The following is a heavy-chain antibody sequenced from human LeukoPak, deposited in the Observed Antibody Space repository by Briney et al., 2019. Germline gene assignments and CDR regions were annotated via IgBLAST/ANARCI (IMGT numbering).Heavy chain of an antibody. CDR3: ARVDEDGFDY. V-gene: IGHV1-18*01. J-gene: IGHJ4*02. CDR2: ISTYNGNT. CDR1: VYTFSSYG. Sequence: ASVKVSCKDSVYTFSSYGISWVRQAPGQGLEWMGWISTYNGNTNYAQKLQGRVTMTTDTSTSTAYMELRSLRSDDTAVYYRARVDEDGFDYWGQGTLVTVSS.